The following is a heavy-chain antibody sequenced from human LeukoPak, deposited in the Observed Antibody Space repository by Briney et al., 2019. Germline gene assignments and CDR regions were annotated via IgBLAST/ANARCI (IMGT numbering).Heavy chain of an antibody. V-gene: IGHV1-3*01. CDR3: ARDHVRGSGPIGY. CDR2: INAGNGNT. Sequence: GASVKVSCKASGYTFTSYAMHWVRQAPGQRLEWMGWINAGNGNTKYSQKFQGRVTITRDTSASTAYMELSSLRSEDTAVYYRARDHVRGSGPIGYWGQGTLVTVSS. CDR1: GYTFTSYA. D-gene: IGHD3-10*02. J-gene: IGHJ4*02.